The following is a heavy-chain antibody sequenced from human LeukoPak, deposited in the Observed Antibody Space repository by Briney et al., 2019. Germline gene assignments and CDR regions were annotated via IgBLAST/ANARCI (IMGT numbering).Heavy chain of an antibody. D-gene: IGHD3-22*01. Sequence: AGGSLRLSCAASGFTFSSYSMNWVRQAPGKGLEWVSYISSSSSTIYYADSVKGRFTISRDNAKNSLYLQMNSLRAEDTAVYYCATVYYDSSGYYSIFDYWGQGTLVTVSS. CDR2: ISSSSSTI. CDR1: GFTFSSYS. J-gene: IGHJ4*02. CDR3: ATVYYDSSGYYSIFDY. V-gene: IGHV3-48*04.